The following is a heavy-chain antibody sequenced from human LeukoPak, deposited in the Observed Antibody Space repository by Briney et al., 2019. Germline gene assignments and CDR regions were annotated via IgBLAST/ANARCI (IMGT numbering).Heavy chain of an antibody. CDR1: RFTSSSYS. CDR2: ISSSSSTI. D-gene: IGHD3-22*01. V-gene: IGHV3-48*01. CDR3: ARDHYYDSY. J-gene: IGHJ4*02. Sequence: GGSLRLSCAASRFTSSSYSMNWVRQAPGKGLEWVSYISSSSSTIYYADSVKGRFTISRDNAKNSLYLQMNSLRAEDTAVYYCARDHYYDSYWGQGTLVTVSS.